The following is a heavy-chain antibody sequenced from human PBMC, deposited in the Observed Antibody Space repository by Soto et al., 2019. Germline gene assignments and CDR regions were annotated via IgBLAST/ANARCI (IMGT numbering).Heavy chain of an antibody. CDR1: GFTFSDYW. J-gene: IGHJ5*02. Sequence: EVHLVESGGALVQPGGSLRLSCAASGFTFSDYWMTWVRQTPGKGLEGVANMNPDGSEQYYLDSVKGRFTISRDNAKNSLYLQMNNLRDEDTAVYYCTRELNHDCGPWGQGTQVIVSS. CDR3: TRELNHDCGP. D-gene: IGHD2-21*01. CDR2: MNPDGSEQ. V-gene: IGHV3-7*04.